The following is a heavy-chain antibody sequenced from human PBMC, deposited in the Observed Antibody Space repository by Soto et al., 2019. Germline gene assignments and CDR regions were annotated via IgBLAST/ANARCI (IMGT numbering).Heavy chain of an antibody. CDR3: AREGAVAGPYYFDY. V-gene: IGHV1-18*01. CDR1: GYTFTSYG. CDR2: ISAYNGNT. J-gene: IGHJ4*02. Sequence: ASVKVSCKASGYTFTSYGISWVRQAPGQVLEWMGWISAYNGNTNYAQKLQGRVTMTTDTSTSTAYMELRSLRSDDTAVYYCAREGAVAGPYYFDYWGQGTLVTVSS. D-gene: IGHD6-19*01.